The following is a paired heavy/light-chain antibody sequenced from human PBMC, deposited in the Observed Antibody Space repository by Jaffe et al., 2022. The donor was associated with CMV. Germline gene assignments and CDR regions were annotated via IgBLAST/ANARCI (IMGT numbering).Light chain of an antibody. CDR1: QNILYSFNHKSY. CDR2: WAS. V-gene: IGKV4-1*01. CDR3: QQYYSTPVT. Sequence: DVVMTQSPDSLAVSLGERATINCKSSQNILYSFNHKSYLAWYQQKPGQPPKMLIYWASTRESGVPDRFSGSGSGTDFTLTISSLQAEDVAVYYCQQYYSTPVTFGPGTKVDIK. J-gene: IGKJ3*01.
Heavy chain of an antibody. CDR2: IRSEAYDETT. J-gene: IGHJ4*02. CDR1: GFTFGDYA. CDR3: ARAWNEGVIDY. V-gene: IGHV3-49*05. Sequence: EVQVVESGGGLVKPGRSLRLSCTAFGFTFGDYAMSWFRQAPGKGLEWVGFIRSEAYDETTEYAASVKGRFSISRDDSKSIAYLQMGSLKVEDTAVYYCARAWNEGVIDYWGQGTLVTVSS. D-gene: IGHD1-1*01.